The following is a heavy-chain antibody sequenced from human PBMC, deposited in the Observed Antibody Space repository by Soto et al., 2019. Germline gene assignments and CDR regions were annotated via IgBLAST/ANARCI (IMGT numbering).Heavy chain of an antibody. Sequence: SETLSLTCAVSGGSVSSGGYSWSWIRQPPGKGLEWIGYIYHSGSTYYNPSLKSRVTISVDRSKNQFSLKLSSVTAADTAVYYCARARGDSSGYYRGRAYYYYGMDVWGQGTTVTVSS. V-gene: IGHV4-30-2*01. CDR1: GGSVSSGGYS. J-gene: IGHJ6*02. CDR2: IYHSGST. D-gene: IGHD3-22*01. CDR3: ARARGDSSGYYRGRAYYYYGMDV.